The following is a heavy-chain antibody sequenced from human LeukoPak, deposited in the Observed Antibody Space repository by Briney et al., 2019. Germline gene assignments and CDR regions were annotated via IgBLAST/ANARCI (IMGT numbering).Heavy chain of an antibody. D-gene: IGHD3-3*01. V-gene: IGHV1-69*04. CDR2: IIPILGIA. J-gene: IGHJ3*02. CDR3: ARDGYDFWSCYYLAFDI. CDR1: GGTFSSYA. Sequence: ASVKVSCKASGGTFSSYAISWVRQAPGQGLEWMGRIIPILGIANYAQKFQGRVTITADKSTSTAYMELSSLRSEDTAVYYCARDGYDFWSCYYLAFDIWGQGTMVTVSS.